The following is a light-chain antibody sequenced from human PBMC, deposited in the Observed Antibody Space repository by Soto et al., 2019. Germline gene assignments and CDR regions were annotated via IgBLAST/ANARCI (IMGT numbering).Light chain of an antibody. Sequence: DIQMTQSPSTLSASVGYRVTITCRASQSISSWLAWYQQKPGKAPKLLIYKASSLESGVPSRFSGSGSGTEFTLTISSLQADDFATYYCQQYNTFSTFGQGTKVDIK. V-gene: IGKV1-5*03. J-gene: IGKJ1*01. CDR2: KAS. CDR1: QSISSW. CDR3: QQYNTFST.